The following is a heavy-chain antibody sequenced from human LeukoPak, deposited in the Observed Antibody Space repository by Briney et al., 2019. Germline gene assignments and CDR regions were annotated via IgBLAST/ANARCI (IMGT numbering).Heavy chain of an antibody. V-gene: IGHV3-43*01. Sequence: GGSLRLSCAASGFTFDDYTMHWVRQAPGKGLEWVSLISWDGGSKYYADSVKGRFTISRDNSKNSLYLQMNSLRTEDTALYYCAKFGGSSGGYAFDIWGQGTMVTVSS. J-gene: IGHJ3*02. CDR3: AKFGGSSGGYAFDI. CDR1: GFTFDDYT. CDR2: ISWDGGSK. D-gene: IGHD6-19*01.